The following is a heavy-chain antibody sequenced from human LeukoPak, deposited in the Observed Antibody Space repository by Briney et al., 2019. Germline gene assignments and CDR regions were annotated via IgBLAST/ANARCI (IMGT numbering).Heavy chain of an antibody. CDR1: GYTFTGYY. Sequence: GASVKVSCKASGYTFTGYYMHWVRQAPGQGLERMGWINPNSGGTNYAQKFQGRVTMTRDTSISTAYMELSRLRSDDTAVYYCARGGYSYVNRWFDPWGQGTLVTVSS. D-gene: IGHD5-18*01. V-gene: IGHV1-2*02. CDR3: ARGGYSYVNRWFDP. J-gene: IGHJ5*02. CDR2: INPNSGGT.